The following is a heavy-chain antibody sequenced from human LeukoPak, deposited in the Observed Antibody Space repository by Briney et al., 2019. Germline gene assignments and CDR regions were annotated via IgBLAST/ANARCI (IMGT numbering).Heavy chain of an antibody. CDR1: GFTFSNYG. Sequence: QPGRSLRLSCAASGFTFSNYGMHWVRQAPGKGLECVAVIWSDESNKYYADSVKGRFTISRDNFKNTLYLHMNRLRAEDTTVYYCARGVVGATTGWYFDLWGRGTLVTVSS. CDR2: IWSDESNK. J-gene: IGHJ2*01. CDR3: ARGVVGATTGWYFDL. D-gene: IGHD1-26*01. V-gene: IGHV3-33*01.